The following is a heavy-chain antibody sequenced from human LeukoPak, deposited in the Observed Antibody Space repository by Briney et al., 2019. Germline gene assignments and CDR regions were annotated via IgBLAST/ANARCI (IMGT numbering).Heavy chain of an antibody. V-gene: IGHV1-46*01. D-gene: IGHD4/OR15-4a*01. J-gene: IGHJ4*02. CDR3: ARDLDYGEKSEDY. CDR1: GFTFINYY. Sequence: ASVEVSCKASGFTFINYYMHWVRQAPGQGGEWLVIINLSGGSTHYPQKFQDRVTMTRDTSTSTVYMELSSLKSEDTAVYYCARDLDYGEKSEDYWGQGTLVTVSS. CDR2: INLSGGST.